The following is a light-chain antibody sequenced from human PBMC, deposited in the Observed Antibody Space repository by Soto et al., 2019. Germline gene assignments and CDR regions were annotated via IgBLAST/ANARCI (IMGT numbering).Light chain of an antibody. CDR3: SSYTSSSTLLYV. Sequence: QSVLTQPPSASGTPGQRVTISCSGSSSNIGSNTVNWYQQFPGTAPKLLIFTNNQRPSGVPDRFSGSKSGTSASLAISGLQSEDEADYYCSSYTSSSTLLYVFGTGTKVTVL. J-gene: IGLJ1*01. CDR1: SSNIGSNT. CDR2: TNN. V-gene: IGLV1-44*01.